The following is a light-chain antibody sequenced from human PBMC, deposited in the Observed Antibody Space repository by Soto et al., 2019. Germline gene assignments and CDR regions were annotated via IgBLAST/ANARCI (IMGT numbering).Light chain of an antibody. CDR1: QSVSSTY. CDR2: AAS. J-gene: IGKJ2*01. V-gene: IGKV3-20*01. Sequence: EIVLTQSPGTLSLSPGERATLSCRASQSVSSTYLSWYQQKPGQAPRLLIYAASSRGTGIPDTFSGSGSGTDFTLTISRLEPEDFAVYFCQQYDSSPYTFGQGTKLEIK. CDR3: QQYDSSPYT.